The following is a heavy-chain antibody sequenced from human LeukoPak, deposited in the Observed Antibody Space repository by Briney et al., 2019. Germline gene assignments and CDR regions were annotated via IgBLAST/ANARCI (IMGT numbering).Heavy chain of an antibody. CDR2: ISSSGTHI. CDR1: GFALSSYS. Sequence: PGGSLRLSCAASGFALSSYSMNWVRQAPGKGLEWVSYISSSGTHIYYADSVKGRFTISRDNARNSLYLQMNSLRAEDTAIYYCARSEHSSSSFDYWGQGTLVTVSS. D-gene: IGHD6-6*01. J-gene: IGHJ4*02. CDR3: ARSEHSSSSFDY. V-gene: IGHV3-21*01.